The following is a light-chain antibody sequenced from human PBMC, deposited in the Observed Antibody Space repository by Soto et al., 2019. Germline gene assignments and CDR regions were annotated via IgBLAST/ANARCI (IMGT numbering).Light chain of an antibody. V-gene: IGKV1-5*03. CDR2: QAS. Sequence: DSQMTQSPTTLSASVGDRVTITCGANESFSRWLAWYQQKPGKAPKLLIYQASRLQSGVPSRFSGSGSGTEFTLTISSLQPDDLATYYCQHYQRFSRTFGRGTKVDIK. J-gene: IGKJ1*01. CDR1: ESFSRW. CDR3: QHYQRFSRT.